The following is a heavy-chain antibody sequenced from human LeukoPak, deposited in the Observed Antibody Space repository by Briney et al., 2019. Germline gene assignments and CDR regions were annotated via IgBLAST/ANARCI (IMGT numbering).Heavy chain of an antibody. Sequence: ASVKVSCKASGYTFTSYYMPWVRQAPGQGLEWMGIINPSGGSTSYAQKFQGRVTMTRYTSMSTVYMELSSLRSEDTAVYYCARARAWIQLWSIDYWGQGTLVTVSS. V-gene: IGHV1-46*01. CDR1: GYTFTSYY. D-gene: IGHD5-18*01. J-gene: IGHJ4*02. CDR3: ARARAWIQLWSIDY. CDR2: INPSGGST.